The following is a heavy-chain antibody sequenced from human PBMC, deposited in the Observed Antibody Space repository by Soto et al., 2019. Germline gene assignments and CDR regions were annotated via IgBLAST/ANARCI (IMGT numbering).Heavy chain of an antibody. Sequence: QITLNESGPTVVRPTETLTLTCRFSGFSLTTSGVGVGWIRQSPGKAPEWLALIYWDDDKRYSASLKSRLTSTKGTSKNQVVLTVSDLDPTDTATYYCALRVLRTAFGLVTTTAIYFDFWGQGTPVAVSS. CDR1: GFSLTTSGVG. D-gene: IGHD3-3*01. J-gene: IGHJ4*02. CDR2: IYWDDDK. V-gene: IGHV2-5*02. CDR3: ALRVLRTAFGLVTTTAIYFDF.